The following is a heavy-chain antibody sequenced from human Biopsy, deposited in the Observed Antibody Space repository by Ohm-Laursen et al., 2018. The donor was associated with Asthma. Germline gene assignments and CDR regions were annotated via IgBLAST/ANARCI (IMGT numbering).Heavy chain of an antibody. J-gene: IGHJ1*01. CDR2: IKHGGSEK. V-gene: IGHV3-7*01. Sequence: SLRLSCAASGFTFGDYCMSWVRQAPGQGLEWVANIKHGGSEKNHVDSLKGRFTISRDNAKNLLFLQMNSLRAEDTAVYYCARTFHIWSPYRAEHYQLWGQGTLVPVSS. CDR3: ARTFHIWSPYRAEHYQL. CDR1: GFTFGDYC. D-gene: IGHD3-3*01.